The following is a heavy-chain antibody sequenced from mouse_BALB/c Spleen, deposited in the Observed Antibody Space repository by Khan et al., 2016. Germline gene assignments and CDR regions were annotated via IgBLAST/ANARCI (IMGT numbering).Heavy chain of an antibody. D-gene: IGHD1-1*01. CDR1: GYAFSSYW. Sequence: QIQLVQSGAELVRPGSSVKISRKASGYAFSSYWMNWVKQRPGQGLEWIGQIYPGDGDTNYNGKFKGKATLTADKSSSTAYMQLSSLTSEDSAGYFCARHGSSYDYYAMDYWGQGTSVTVSS. CDR3: ARHGSSYDYYAMDY. V-gene: IGHV1-80*01. J-gene: IGHJ4*01. CDR2: IYPGDGDT.